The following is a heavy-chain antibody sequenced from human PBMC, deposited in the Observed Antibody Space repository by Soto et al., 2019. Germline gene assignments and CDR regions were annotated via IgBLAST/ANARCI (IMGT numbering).Heavy chain of an antibody. CDR1: GFTFDDYA. CDR2: ISWNSGSI. J-gene: IGHJ3*02. V-gene: IGHV3-9*01. Sequence: PGESLRLSXAGSGFTFDDYAMHWVRQAPGKGLEWVLGISWNSGSIGYADSVKGRFTISRDNAKNSLYLQMNSLRAEDTALYYCAKDSPPHPYCSGGCCYEDDAFDIWGQGTMVTVSS. D-gene: IGHD2-15*01. CDR3: AKDSPPHPYCSGGCCYEDDAFDI.